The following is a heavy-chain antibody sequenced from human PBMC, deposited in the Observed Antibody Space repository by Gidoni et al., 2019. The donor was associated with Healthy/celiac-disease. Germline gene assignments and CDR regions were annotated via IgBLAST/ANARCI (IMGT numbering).Heavy chain of an antibody. D-gene: IGHD3-3*01. J-gene: IGHJ4*02. Sequence: QLQLQESGPGLVKPSETLSLTCTVSGGSISSSSYYWGWIRQPPGKGLEWIGIIYYSGSTYYNPSLKSRVTISVDTSKNQFSLKLSSVTAADTAVYYCARRAGYYPFDYWGQGTLVTVSS. V-gene: IGHV4-39*01. CDR2: IYYSGST. CDR3: ARRAGYYPFDY. CDR1: GGSISSSSYY.